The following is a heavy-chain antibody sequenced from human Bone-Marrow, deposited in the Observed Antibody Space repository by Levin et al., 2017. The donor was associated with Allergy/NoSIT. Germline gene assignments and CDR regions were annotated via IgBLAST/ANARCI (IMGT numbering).Heavy chain of an antibody. CDR2: IYYSGST. J-gene: IGHJ3*02. D-gene: IGHD1-26*01. Sequence: SETLSLTCTVSGGSISSYYWSWIRQPPGKGLEWIGYIYYSGSTNYNPSLKSRVTISVDTSKNQFSLKLSSVTAADTAVYYCARDNGSYYSDAFDIWGQGTMVTVSS. CDR3: ARDNGSYYSDAFDI. V-gene: IGHV4-59*01. CDR1: GGSISSYY.